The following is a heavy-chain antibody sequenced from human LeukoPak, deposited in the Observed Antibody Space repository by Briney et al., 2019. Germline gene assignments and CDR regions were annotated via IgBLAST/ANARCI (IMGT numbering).Heavy chain of an antibody. Sequence: QPGGSLRLSCAASGFTFSSYAMSWVRQAPGKGLEWVSAISGSGGSTYYADSVKGRFTISRDNSKNTLYLQMNSLRAEDTAVYYCAKDGAPLLVLRFLERLVMDVWGKGTTVTVSS. CDR2: ISGSGGST. J-gene: IGHJ6*03. CDR3: AKDGAPLLVLRFLERLVMDV. CDR1: GFTFSSYA. V-gene: IGHV3-23*01. D-gene: IGHD3-3*01.